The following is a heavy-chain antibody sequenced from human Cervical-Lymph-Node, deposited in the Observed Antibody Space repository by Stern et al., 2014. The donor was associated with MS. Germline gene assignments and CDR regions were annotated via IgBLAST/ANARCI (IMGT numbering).Heavy chain of an antibody. CDR3: ARSYYDSSAWLYAFDI. V-gene: IGHV4-34*01. Sequence: QVQLQQWGAGLLKPSETLSLTCAVYGGSFSGYYWSWIRQPPGQGLEWIGEINHSGSTNYTPSLKSRVTISIDKSTNQFSLKLASVTAADTAVYYCARSYYDSSAWLYAFDIWGQGTMVTVSS. J-gene: IGHJ3*02. CDR1: GGSFSGYY. D-gene: IGHD3-22*01. CDR2: INHSGST.